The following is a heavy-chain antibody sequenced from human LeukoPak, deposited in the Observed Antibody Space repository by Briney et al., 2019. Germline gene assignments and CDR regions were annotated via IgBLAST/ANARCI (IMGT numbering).Heavy chain of an antibody. D-gene: IGHD6-13*01. CDR3: ATPAAGHY. Sequence: PSETLSLTCTVSGGSISSQYWSWIRQPPGKGLEWIGYIYYSGSTKYNPSLKSRVTISVDTSKNQFSLKVSSVTAADTAVYYCATPAAGHYWGQGTLVTVSS. J-gene: IGHJ4*02. V-gene: IGHV4-59*08. CDR1: GGSISSQY. CDR2: IYYSGST.